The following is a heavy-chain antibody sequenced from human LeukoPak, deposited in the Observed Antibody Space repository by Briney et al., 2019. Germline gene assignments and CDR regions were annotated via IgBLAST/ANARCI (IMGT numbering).Heavy chain of an antibody. CDR1: GGSFSGYY. D-gene: IGHD3-9*01. J-gene: IGHJ3*02. CDR2: INHSGST. V-gene: IGHV4-34*01. CDR3: ARPTYDILTGYSYAFDI. Sequence: SETLSLTCAVYGGSFSGYYWSWIRQPPGKGLEWIGEINHSGSTNYNPSLKSRVTISVDTSKNQFSLKLSSVTAADTAVYYCARPTYDILTGYSYAFDIWGQGTMVTVSS.